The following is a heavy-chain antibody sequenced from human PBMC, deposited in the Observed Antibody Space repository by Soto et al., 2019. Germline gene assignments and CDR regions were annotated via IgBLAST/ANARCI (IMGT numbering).Heavy chain of an antibody. V-gene: IGHV3-48*02. D-gene: IGHD3-22*01. CDR3: ARGLYYYDSSGYWGY. J-gene: IGHJ4*02. CDR2: ISSSSSTI. CDR1: GFTFSSYS. Sequence: QPGGSLRLSCAASGFTFSSYSMNWVRQAPGKGLEWVSYISSSSSTIYYADSVKGRFTISRDNAKNSLYLQMNSLRDEDTAVYYCARGLYYYDSSGYWGYWGQGTLVTVSS.